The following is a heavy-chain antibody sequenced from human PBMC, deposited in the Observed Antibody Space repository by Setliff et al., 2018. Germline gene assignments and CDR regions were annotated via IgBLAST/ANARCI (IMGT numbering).Heavy chain of an antibody. D-gene: IGHD3-10*01. J-gene: IGHJ6*03. CDR2: IFYSDTA. Sequence: SETLSLTCTVSGDSVSSHYWDWNRQPPGKGLEWIGHIFYSDTAKYNPSLESRAAISVDSSKNQFSLKLRSVTAADTAVYYCARDRSTVIRGVTSFFYYYMDVWGGGTTVTVSS. V-gene: IGHV4-59*02. CDR1: GDSVSSHY. CDR3: ARDRSTVIRGVTSFFYYYMDV.